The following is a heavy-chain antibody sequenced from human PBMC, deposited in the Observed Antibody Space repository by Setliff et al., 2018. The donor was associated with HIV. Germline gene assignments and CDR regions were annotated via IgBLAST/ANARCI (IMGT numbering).Heavy chain of an antibody. Sequence: SETLSLTCTVSGGSISSISYYWGWIRQPPGKGLEWIGSIYYSGSTYYNPSLKSRVTLSVDTSKHQFSLKLSSVTAAGTAVYYCARVRLTMIMMVDYFDQWGQGTLVTVSS. D-gene: IGHD3-22*01. CDR2: IYYSGST. V-gene: IGHV4-39*07. CDR1: GGSISSISYY. CDR3: ARVRLTMIMMVDYFDQ. J-gene: IGHJ4*02.